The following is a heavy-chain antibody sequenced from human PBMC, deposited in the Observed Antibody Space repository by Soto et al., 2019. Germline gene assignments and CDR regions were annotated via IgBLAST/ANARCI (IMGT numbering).Heavy chain of an antibody. D-gene: IGHD4-17*01. V-gene: IGHV3-11*01. J-gene: IGHJ4*02. CDR2: ISSSGSTI. CDR3: ARDSSLDYGDYEPFAD. CDR1: GFTFSDYY. Sequence: QVQLVESGGGLVKPGGSLRLSCAASGFTFSDYYMSWIRQAPGKGLVWVSYISSSGSTIYYADSVKGRFTISGDNAKNSLYLQMNSLRAEDTAVYYCARDSSLDYGDYEPFADWGQGTLVTVSS.